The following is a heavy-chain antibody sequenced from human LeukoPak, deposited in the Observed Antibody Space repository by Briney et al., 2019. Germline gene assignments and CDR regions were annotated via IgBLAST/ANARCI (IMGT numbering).Heavy chain of an antibody. CDR2: INHSGST. CDR1: GGSFSGYY. J-gene: IGHJ2*01. V-gene: IGHV4-34*01. D-gene: IGHD2-2*01. CDR3: ARGPANVVPAAKVARYFDL. Sequence: PSETLSLTCAVYGGSFSGYYWSWIRQPPGKGLEWIGEINHSGSTNYNPSLKSRVTISVDTSKNQFSLKLSSVTAADTAVYYCARGPANVVPAAKVARYFDLWGRGTLVTVSS.